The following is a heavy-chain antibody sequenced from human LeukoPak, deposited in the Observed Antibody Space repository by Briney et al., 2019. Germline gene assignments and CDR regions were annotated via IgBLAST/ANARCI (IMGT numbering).Heavy chain of an antibody. CDR3: ARQLGYCSSTSCYADKVDY. CDR1: GGSFSSSSYY. V-gene: IGHV4-39*01. D-gene: IGHD2-2*01. CDR2: IYYSGST. Sequence: TSETLSLTCTVSGGSFSSSSYYWGWIRQPPGKGLEWIGSIYYSGSTYYNPSLKSRVTISVDTSKNQFSLKLSSVTAADTAVYYCARQLGYCSSTSCYADKVDYWGQGTLVTVSS. J-gene: IGHJ4*02.